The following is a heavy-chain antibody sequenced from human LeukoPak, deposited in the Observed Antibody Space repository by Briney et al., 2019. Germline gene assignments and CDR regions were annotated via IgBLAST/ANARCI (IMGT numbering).Heavy chain of an antibody. CDR1: GYTFTGYY. J-gene: IGHJ6*02. CDR2: INPNSGGT. CDR3: AKIGDETYYYYGMDV. Sequence: GASVKVSCKASGYTFTGYYMHWVRQAPGQGLEWMGWINPNSGGTNYAQKFQGGVTMTRDTSISTAYMELSRLRSDDTAVYYCAKIGDETYYYYGMDVWGQGTTVTVSS. V-gene: IGHV1-2*02.